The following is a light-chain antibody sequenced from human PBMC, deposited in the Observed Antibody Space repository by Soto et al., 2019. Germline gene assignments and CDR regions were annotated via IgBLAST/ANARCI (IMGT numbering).Light chain of an antibody. CDR3: AAWDDSLRGGV. J-gene: IGLJ1*01. V-gene: IGLV1-44*01. Sequence: QSVLTQPPSASGTPGQRVTISCSGSSSNIGSNTVNWYQQLPGTAPKLLIYSNNQRPSGAPDRFSGSKSGTSASLAISGLQSEDVADYYCAAWDDSLRGGVFGTGTKVTVL. CDR1: SSNIGSNT. CDR2: SNN.